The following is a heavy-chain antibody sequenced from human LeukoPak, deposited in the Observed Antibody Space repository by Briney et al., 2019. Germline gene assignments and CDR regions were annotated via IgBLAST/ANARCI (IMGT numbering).Heavy chain of an antibody. CDR3: AKDMGSAMDRYYFDY. J-gene: IGHJ4*02. CDR2: ISWNGGSI. CDR1: GFTFDDYA. D-gene: IGHD3-10*01. V-gene: IGHV3-9*01. Sequence: PGGSLRLSCAASGFTFDDYAMHWVRQVPGKGLEWVSGISWNGGSIGYADSVKGRFTISRDNAKNSLYLQMNSLRPEDTALYYCAKDMGSAMDRYYFDYWGQGTLVTVSS.